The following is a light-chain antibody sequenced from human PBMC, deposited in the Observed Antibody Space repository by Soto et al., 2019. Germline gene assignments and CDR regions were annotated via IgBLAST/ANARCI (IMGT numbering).Light chain of an antibody. Sequence: QSALTQPRSVSGSPGQSVTISCTGTNSDVGGYNYVSWYQQYPGKAPKLMISGVSERPSGVPDRFSGSKSGNTASLTISGLQAEDEADYYCATWDDDVSGPVFGGGTKLTVL. CDR2: GVS. V-gene: IGLV2-11*01. CDR1: NSDVGGYNY. CDR3: ATWDDDVSGPV. J-gene: IGLJ3*02.